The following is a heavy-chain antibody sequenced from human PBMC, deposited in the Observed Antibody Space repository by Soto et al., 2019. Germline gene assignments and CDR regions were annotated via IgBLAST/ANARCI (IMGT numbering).Heavy chain of an antibody. CDR2: INHSGST. CDR3: ASGGPYDILTGYYNNYYYGMDV. CDR1: GGSFSGYY. Sequence: QVQLQQWGAGLLKPSETLSLTCAVYGGSFSGYYWSWIRQPPGKGLEWIGEINHSGSTNYNPSLKSRVTISVDTSKNQFSLKLSSVTAADTALYYCASGGPYDILTGYYNNYYYGMDVWGQGTTVTVSS. D-gene: IGHD3-9*01. V-gene: IGHV4-34*01. J-gene: IGHJ6*02.